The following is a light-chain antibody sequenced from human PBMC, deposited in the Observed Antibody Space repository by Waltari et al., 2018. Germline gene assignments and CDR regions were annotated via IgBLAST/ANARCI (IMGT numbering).Light chain of an antibody. CDR1: SSDVGGYDY. V-gene: IGLV2-11*01. CDR2: DVN. CDR3: CSYAGSYTWV. J-gene: IGLJ1*01. Sequence: QSALTQPRSVSGSPGQSVTIPCTGTSSDVGGYDYVSWYQQNPGKAPKLMVFDVNRRPSGVPDRVSGSKSGNTASLTISGLQAEDEADYYCCSYAGSYTWVFGTGTKVTVL.